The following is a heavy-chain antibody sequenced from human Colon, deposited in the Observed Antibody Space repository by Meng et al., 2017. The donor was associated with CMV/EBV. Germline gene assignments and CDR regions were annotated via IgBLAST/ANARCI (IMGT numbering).Heavy chain of an antibody. CDR3: ARDNDGSSHYSQFDY. CDR1: GFPIKRYG. D-gene: IGHD3-22*01. Sequence: CGFPIKRYGLHWVRQCPGKGLEWVAVLWYEGSRKYFADYVKGRFSISRDDSKNTVYLQMNSLRAEDTAVYYCARDNDGSSHYSQFDYWGQGTLVTVSS. V-gene: IGHV3-33*01. CDR2: LWYEGSRK. J-gene: IGHJ4*02.